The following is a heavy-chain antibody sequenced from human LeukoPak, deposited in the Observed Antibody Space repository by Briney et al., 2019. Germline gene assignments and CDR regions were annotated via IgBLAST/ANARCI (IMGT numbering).Heavy chain of an antibody. J-gene: IGHJ4*02. CDR3: AKGWGIQLWLPSDY. Sequence: PGGSLRLSCAASGFTFSSYGMHWVRQAPGKGLEWVAVISDDGSNYYYADSVKGRFTISRDNSKNTLYLQMNSLRAEDTAVYYCAKGWGIQLWLPSDYWGQGTLVTVSS. D-gene: IGHD5-18*01. CDR1: GFTFSSYG. V-gene: IGHV3-30*18. CDR2: ISDDGSNY.